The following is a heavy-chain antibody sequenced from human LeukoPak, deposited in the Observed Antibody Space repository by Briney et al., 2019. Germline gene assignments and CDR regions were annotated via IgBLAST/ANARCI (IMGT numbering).Heavy chain of an antibody. CDR1: GFTFSSYG. J-gene: IGHJ4*02. D-gene: IGHD3-3*01. CDR2: ISYDGTKK. Sequence: PGRSLRLSCAASGFTFSSYGMHWVRQAPGKGLQWVAMISYDGTKKYFADTVKGRFTISRDNSKNTLYLHMNSLRTEDTAVYYCAKDHHRSNLFGVVTGNYDYWGRGTLVTGSS. V-gene: IGHV3-30*18. CDR3: AKDHHRSNLFGVVTGNYDY.